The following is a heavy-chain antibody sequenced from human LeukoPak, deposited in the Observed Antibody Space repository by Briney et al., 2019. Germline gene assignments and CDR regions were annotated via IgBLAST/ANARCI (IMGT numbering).Heavy chain of an antibody. CDR3: ARDQVSLGAFDI. CDR2: IYHSGST. CDR1: GGSISSGGYY. V-gene: IGHV4-30-2*01. Sequence: SETLSLTCTVSGGSISSGGYYWSWIRQPPGKGLEWIGYIYHSGSTYYNPSLKSRVTISVDRSKNQFSLKLSSVTAADTAVYYCARDQVSLGAFDIWGQGTMVTVSS. D-gene: IGHD7-27*01. J-gene: IGHJ3*02.